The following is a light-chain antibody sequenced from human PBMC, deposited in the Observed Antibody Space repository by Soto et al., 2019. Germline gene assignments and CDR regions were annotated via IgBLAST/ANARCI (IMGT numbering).Light chain of an antibody. Sequence: EIVLTQSPGTLSLSPGERATLSCRASQSVSSSYLAWYQQKPGQAPRLLIHGTSNRATGIPDRFSGSGSGTDFTLTISRLEPEDFAVYYCQQYGSSAETFGQGTKVEIK. CDR2: GTS. V-gene: IGKV3-20*01. J-gene: IGKJ1*01. CDR1: QSVSSSY. CDR3: QQYGSSAET.